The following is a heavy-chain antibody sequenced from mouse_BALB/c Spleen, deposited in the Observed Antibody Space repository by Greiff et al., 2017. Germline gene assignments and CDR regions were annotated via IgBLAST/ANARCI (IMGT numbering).Heavy chain of an antibody. CDR1: GYSFTGYT. CDR2: INPYNGGT. D-gene: IGHD2-14*01. J-gene: IGHJ2*01. Sequence: EVKLMESGPELVKPGASMKISCKASGYSFTGYTMNWVKQSHGKNLEWIGLINPYNGGTSYNQKFKGKATLTVDKSSSTAYMELLSLTSEDSAVYYCASRGYRYDDGFDYWGQGTTLTVSS. CDR3: ASRGYRYDDGFDY. V-gene: IGHV1-18*01.